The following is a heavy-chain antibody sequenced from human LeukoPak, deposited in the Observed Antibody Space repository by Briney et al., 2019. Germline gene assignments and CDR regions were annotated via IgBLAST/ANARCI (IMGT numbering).Heavy chain of an antibody. CDR2: IYSGGST. CDR3: ARDQIGGRISGSYYYYYGMDV. J-gene: IGHJ6*02. CDR1: GFTVSSNY. Sequence: GGSLRPSCAASGFTVSSNYMSWVRQAPGKGLEWVSVIYSGGSTYYAHSVKGRFTLSRDNSKNTLYLQMNSLRAEDTAVYYCARDQIGGRISGSYYYYYGMDVWGQGTTVTVSS. V-gene: IGHV3-53*01. D-gene: IGHD1-26*01.